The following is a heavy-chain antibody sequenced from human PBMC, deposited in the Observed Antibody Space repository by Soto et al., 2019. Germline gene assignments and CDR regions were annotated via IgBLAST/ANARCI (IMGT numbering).Heavy chain of an antibody. CDR3: ARHDWNGVDY. Sequence: QMQLQESGPGLVKPSETLSLTCTVSGGSVSRDSYYWGWIRQPPGKGLEWIGSIYYSGSTHYNPSLKSRVTISVDTSKNQSPLKLSSVTAADTAVYYCARHDWNGVDYWGQGTLVTVSS. D-gene: IGHD1-1*01. CDR1: GGSVSRDSYY. J-gene: IGHJ4*02. CDR2: IYYSGST. V-gene: IGHV4-39*01.